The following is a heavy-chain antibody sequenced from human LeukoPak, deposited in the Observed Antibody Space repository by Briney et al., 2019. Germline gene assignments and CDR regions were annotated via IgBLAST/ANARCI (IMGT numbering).Heavy chain of an antibody. CDR3: ARDSYGSGVYYFDY. J-gene: IGHJ4*02. Sequence: ASVKVSCKASGYTFTSYGISWVRQAPGQGLEWMGWISAYNGNTNYAQKLQGRVTMTTDTSTSTAHMELRSLRSDDTAVYYCARDSYGSGVYYFDYWGQGTLVTVSS. V-gene: IGHV1-18*01. CDR2: ISAYNGNT. D-gene: IGHD3-10*01. CDR1: GYTFTSYG.